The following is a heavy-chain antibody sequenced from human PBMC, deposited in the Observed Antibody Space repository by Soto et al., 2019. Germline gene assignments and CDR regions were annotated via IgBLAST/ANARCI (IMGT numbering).Heavy chain of an antibody. CDR3: ARAVYGMGWFDP. Sequence: QVQLVESGGGLVKPGGSLRLSCATSGFTFSDYYMSWIRQAPGTGLEWVSYIGTSGSYTNYADSVKGRFTISRDNAKNSLYLQMNSLRAEDTAVYYCARAVYGMGWFDPWGQGTLVTVSS. CDR2: IGTSGSYT. V-gene: IGHV3-11*05. CDR1: GFTFSDYY. D-gene: IGHD3-16*01. J-gene: IGHJ5*02.